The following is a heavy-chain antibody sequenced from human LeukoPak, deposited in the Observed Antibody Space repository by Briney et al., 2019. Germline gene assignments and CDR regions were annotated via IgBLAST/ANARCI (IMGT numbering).Heavy chain of an antibody. Sequence: SETLSFTCSVSGASISGGTYYWGWIRQPPGKGLEWIGSIYYTGSTYDNPSLKSRVTISVDTSKNQFSLKLSSVTAADTAVYYCARRGGSGRAFDYWGQGTLVTVSS. J-gene: IGHJ4*02. CDR3: ARRGGSGRAFDY. V-gene: IGHV4-39*01. D-gene: IGHD1-26*01. CDR1: GASISGGTYY. CDR2: IYYTGST.